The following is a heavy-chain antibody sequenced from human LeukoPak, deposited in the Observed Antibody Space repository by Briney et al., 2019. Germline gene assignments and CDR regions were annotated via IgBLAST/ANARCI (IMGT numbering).Heavy chain of an antibody. CDR3: ARGHCSGGSCYRAPQRPNWFDP. CDR2: IIPIFGIA. CDR1: GGTFSSYA. D-gene: IGHD2-15*01. Sequence: SVKASCKASGGTFSSYAISWVRQAPGRGLEWMGRIIPIFGIANYTQKFQGRVTITADKSTSTAYMELSSLRSEDTAVYYCARGHCSGGSCYRAPQRPNWFDPWGQGTLVTVSS. J-gene: IGHJ5*02. V-gene: IGHV1-69*04.